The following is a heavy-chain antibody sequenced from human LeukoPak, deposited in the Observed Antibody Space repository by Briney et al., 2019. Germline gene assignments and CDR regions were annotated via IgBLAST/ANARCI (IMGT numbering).Heavy chain of an antibody. Sequence: GGSLRLSCAASGFAFSGTAMHRVRQASGKGLEWVGRIRSKTNSYATAYAASVKGRFTISRDDSKNTAYLQMNSLKTEDTAVYYCTTYPGDYWGQGTLVTVSS. D-gene: IGHD2-2*02. V-gene: IGHV3-73*01. CDR2: IRSKTNSYAT. CDR3: TTYPGDY. J-gene: IGHJ4*02. CDR1: GFAFSGTA.